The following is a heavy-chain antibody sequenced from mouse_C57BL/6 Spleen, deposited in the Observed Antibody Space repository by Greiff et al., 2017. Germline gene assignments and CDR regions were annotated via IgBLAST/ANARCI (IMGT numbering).Heavy chain of an antibody. CDR1: GYTFTDYY. J-gene: IGHJ3*01. CDR3: ARDWVFAY. V-gene: IGHV1-26*01. Sequence: EVQLQQSGPELVKPGASVKISCKASGYTFTDYYMNWVKQSHGKSLEWIGDINPNNGGTSYNQKFKGKATLTVDKSSSTASMELRSLTSEDSAVYYCARDWVFAYWGQGTLVTVSA. CDR2: INPNNGGT. D-gene: IGHD4-1*01.